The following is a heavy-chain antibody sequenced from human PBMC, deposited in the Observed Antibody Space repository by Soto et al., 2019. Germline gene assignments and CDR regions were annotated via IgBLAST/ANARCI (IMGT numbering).Heavy chain of an antibody. Sequence: GGSLRLSCAASGFSFSGYGMNWVRQAPGKGLEWISYISSSGSLIYYADSLKGRFTISRDNAKNSLYLQMNSLRAEDTAVYYCATTVTPVDYWGQGTLVTVSS. J-gene: IGHJ4*02. CDR2: ISSSGSLI. CDR1: GFSFSGYG. CDR3: ATTVTPVDY. D-gene: IGHD4-17*01. V-gene: IGHV3-48*03.